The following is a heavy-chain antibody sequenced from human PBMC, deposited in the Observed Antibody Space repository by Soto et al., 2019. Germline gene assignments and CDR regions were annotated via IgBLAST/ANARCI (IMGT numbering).Heavy chain of an antibody. CDR1: GYTFSSYS. V-gene: IGHV1-18*01. J-gene: IGHJ4*02. CDR3: ARDNGYYDF. CDR2: ISTTSGNT. Sequence: QIQMVQSGAEVKQPGASVKISCKTSGYTFSSYSINWVRQAPGQGLEWMAWISTTSGNTHYAERVQGRVTVTLDKSARTAFMEMGGLTSDDTAVYFCARDNGYYDFWGQGTLVTVSS. D-gene: IGHD2-8*01.